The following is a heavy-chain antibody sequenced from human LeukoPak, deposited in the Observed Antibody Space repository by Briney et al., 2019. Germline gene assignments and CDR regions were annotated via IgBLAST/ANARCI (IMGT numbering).Heavy chain of an antibody. CDR2: IYYSGST. Sequence: SETLSLTCTVSGGSISSYYWSWIRQPPGKGLEWIGYIYYSGSTNYNPSLKSRVTISVDTSKNQFSLKLSSVTAADTAVYYCARQDDSSGYPFALDFDLWGQGTLVTVSS. CDR1: GGSISSYY. V-gene: IGHV4-59*08. J-gene: IGHJ5*02. CDR3: ARQDDSSGYPFALDFDL. D-gene: IGHD3-22*01.